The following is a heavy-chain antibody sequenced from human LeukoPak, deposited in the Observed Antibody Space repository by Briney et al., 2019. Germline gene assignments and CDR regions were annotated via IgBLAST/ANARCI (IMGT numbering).Heavy chain of an antibody. Sequence: GGSLRLSCAASGFTFSNYAMSWVRQAPGKGLEWVSTISGSGGNTYYADSVKGRFTISRDNSENTLYLQMNSLRAEDTAVYYCARLEMVPAGIWGQGTMVTVSS. CDR2: ISGSGGNT. D-gene: IGHD5-24*01. J-gene: IGHJ3*02. V-gene: IGHV3-23*01. CDR3: ARLEMVPAGI. CDR1: GFTFSNYA.